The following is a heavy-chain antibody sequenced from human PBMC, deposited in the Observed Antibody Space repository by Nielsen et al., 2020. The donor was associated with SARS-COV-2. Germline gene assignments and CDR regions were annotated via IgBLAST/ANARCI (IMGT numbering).Heavy chain of an antibody. V-gene: IGHV3-33*05. Sequence: GGSLRLSCAASGFDFSHHGIHWVRQAPGKGLEWVAHISYEGRNRGYADSVKGRFTISRDNSKNTGFLQMNSLRPEDTAFYFCARNPNYGHEFIIDSWGQGTLVTVPS. D-gene: IGHD3-16*01. CDR1: GFDFSHHG. J-gene: IGHJ5*01. CDR3: ARNPNYGHEFIIDS. CDR2: ISYEGRNR.